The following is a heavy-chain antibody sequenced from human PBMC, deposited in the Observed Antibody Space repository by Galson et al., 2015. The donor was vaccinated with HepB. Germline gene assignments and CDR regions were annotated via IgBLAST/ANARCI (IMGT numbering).Heavy chain of an antibody. Sequence: SVTVSCKASGYPFTRQHLHWLRQAPGQGLEWMGIMNPSGGSPTYAQRFQGRVTMTRDTSTSTVFMELSSLRSEDTAVYYCARTHTSSRSYWYFDLWGRGTLVTVSS. J-gene: IGHJ2*01. CDR1: GYPFTRQH. V-gene: IGHV1-46*01. CDR3: ARTHTSSRSYWYFDL. CDR2: MNPSGGSP. D-gene: IGHD1-26*01.